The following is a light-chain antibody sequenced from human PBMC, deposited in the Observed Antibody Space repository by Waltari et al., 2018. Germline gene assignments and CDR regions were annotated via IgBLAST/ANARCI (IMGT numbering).Light chain of an antibody. CDR1: RSDIGPYTY. Sequence: QSALTQPASVSGSPGQSTTIPCTGTRSDIGPYTYVSWYQQFPGKAPKLIIYEVFKRPSGISDRFSGSKSGNTASLTISGLQAEDEADYYCSSYTSSSSVVFGGGTKLAVL. CDR2: EVF. J-gene: IGLJ2*01. V-gene: IGLV2-14*01. CDR3: SSYTSSSSVV.